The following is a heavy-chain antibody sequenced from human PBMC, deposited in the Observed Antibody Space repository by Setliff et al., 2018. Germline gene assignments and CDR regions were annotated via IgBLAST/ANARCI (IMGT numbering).Heavy chain of an antibody. V-gene: IGHV1-46*01. Sequence: ASVKVSCKASGYTFTSYYMHWARQAPGQGLEWMGIINPSGGSTSYAQKFQGRVTMTRDTSTSTVYMELSSLRSEDTAVYYCARERTPTYYYDSSGYYFNDAFDIWGQGTMGT. D-gene: IGHD3-22*01. CDR2: INPSGGST. J-gene: IGHJ3*02. CDR3: ARERTPTYYYDSSGYYFNDAFDI. CDR1: GYTFTSYY.